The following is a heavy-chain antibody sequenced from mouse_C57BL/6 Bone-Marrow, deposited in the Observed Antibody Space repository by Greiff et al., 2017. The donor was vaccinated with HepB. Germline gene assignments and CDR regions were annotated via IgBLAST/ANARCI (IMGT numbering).Heavy chain of an antibody. CDR3: AREGYSNYERFAY. J-gene: IGHJ3*01. CDR2: ISDGGSYT. D-gene: IGHD2-5*01. V-gene: IGHV5-4*01. CDR1: GFTFSSYT. Sequence: EVKLQESGGGLVKPGGSLKLSCAASGFTFSSYTMSWVRQTPEKRLEWVANISDGGSYTYYPDNVKGRFTISRDNAKNNLYLQMSQLKSEDTAMYYCAREGYSNYERFAYWGQGTLVTVSA.